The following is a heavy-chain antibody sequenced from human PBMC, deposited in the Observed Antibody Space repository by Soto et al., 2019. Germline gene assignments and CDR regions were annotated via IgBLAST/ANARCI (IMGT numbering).Heavy chain of an antibody. D-gene: IGHD6-19*01. V-gene: IGHV3-48*02. CDR1: GFTFSDYT. Sequence: EVQLVESGGGLVQPGGSLRLSCAASGFTFSDYTMSWVRQARGKGLEGVSYISSRSSIISYADSVQGRFTISRDNAKDSLYLEMNSLRDDDTAVYYSARGAVAGTFGDWGQGALVTVSS. CDR2: ISSRSSII. CDR3: ARGAVAGTFGD. J-gene: IGHJ4*02.